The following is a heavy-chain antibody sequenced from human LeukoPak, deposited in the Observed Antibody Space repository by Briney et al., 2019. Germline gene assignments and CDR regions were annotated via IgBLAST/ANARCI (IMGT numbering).Heavy chain of an antibody. V-gene: IGHV3-21*01. J-gene: IGHJ4*02. CDR3: ARGGSSWYYFDY. CDR2: ISSSSSYI. CDR1: GFTFSSYS. Sequence: GGSLRLSCAASGFTFSSYSMDWVRQAPGKGLEWVSFISSSSSYIYYADSVKGRFTISRDNAKNSLYLQMNSLRAEDTAVYYCARGGSSWYYFDYWGQGTLVTVSS. D-gene: IGHD6-13*01.